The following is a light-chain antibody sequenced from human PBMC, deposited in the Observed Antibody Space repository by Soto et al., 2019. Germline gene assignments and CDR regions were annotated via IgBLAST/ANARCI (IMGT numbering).Light chain of an antibody. CDR2: GAS. V-gene: IGKV3-20*01. CDR1: QRVSNNY. J-gene: IGKJ1*01. Sequence: EIVLTQSPGTLSLSPGERATLSCRASQRVSNNYLAWYHQKPGQAPRLLIYGASNRATGIRDRYSGSGSGTDLTITISRMEPEGGAVYSCQQYVRSGTFGKGTHVDIK. CDR3: QQYVRSGT.